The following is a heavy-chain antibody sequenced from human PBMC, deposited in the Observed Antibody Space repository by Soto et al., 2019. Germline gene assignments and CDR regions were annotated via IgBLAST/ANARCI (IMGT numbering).Heavy chain of an antibody. CDR2: IYWDDDN. J-gene: IGHJ4*02. Sequence: QITLKESGPPLVKPTQPLTLTCTFSGFSLSTSGEGVHWIRQPPGKALEWLGFIYWDDDNRYSPSLNSRLTITNYTSKNQVVLTMTNMDPADTATYYCAHRTLHKGELYYWDQGTLVTVSS. CDR3: AHRTLHKGELYY. V-gene: IGHV2-5*02. CDR1: GFSLSTSGEG. D-gene: IGHD1-26*01.